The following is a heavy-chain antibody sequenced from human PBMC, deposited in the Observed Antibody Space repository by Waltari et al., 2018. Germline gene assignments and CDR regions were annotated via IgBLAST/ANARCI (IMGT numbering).Heavy chain of an antibody. CDR1: DFTFRTYA. CDR3: VKGDLSSAYAAGAAFDV. V-gene: IGHV3-23*01. CDR2: LTCSGRSP. Sequence: EVSLMESGGGLVQPGGSLRLSCVASDFTFRTYAMSWVRPAPWQGRVSGSVLTCSGRSPYYAYSVKGRFTISRYNAQNTLFLQMSSLRTDDTAVYYCVKGDLSSAYAAGAAFDVWGQGTMVTVSS. J-gene: IGHJ3*01. D-gene: IGHD3-22*01.